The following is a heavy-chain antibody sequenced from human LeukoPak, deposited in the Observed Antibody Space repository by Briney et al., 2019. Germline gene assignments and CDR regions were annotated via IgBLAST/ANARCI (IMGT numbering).Heavy chain of an antibody. J-gene: IGHJ3*02. CDR2: ISYFGST. Sequence: SETLSLTCTVSGGSISNYYWSWIRQPPGKGLEWIGSISYFGSTHYNPSLKSRVTISVDTSKNQFSLKLSSVTAADTAVYYCARHYYGSGSYAVRAFDIWGQGTMVTVSS. CDR1: GGSISNYY. CDR3: ARHYYGSGSYAVRAFDI. V-gene: IGHV4-59*08. D-gene: IGHD3-10*01.